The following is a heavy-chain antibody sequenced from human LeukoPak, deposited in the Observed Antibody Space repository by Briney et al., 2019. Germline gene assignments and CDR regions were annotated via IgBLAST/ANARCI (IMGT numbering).Heavy chain of an antibody. CDR2: IKEDGSEK. Sequence: QPGGSLRVSCAASGFTFSSYWMNWVRQAPGKGLEWVATIKEDGSEKYYVDSVKGRFTISRDNAKNSLYLHMDSLTADDTAIYYCARDWVVGVPFDAFDVWGQGTMVSVSS. V-gene: IGHV3-7*01. D-gene: IGHD1-26*01. J-gene: IGHJ3*01. CDR3: ARDWVVGVPFDAFDV. CDR1: GFTFSSYW.